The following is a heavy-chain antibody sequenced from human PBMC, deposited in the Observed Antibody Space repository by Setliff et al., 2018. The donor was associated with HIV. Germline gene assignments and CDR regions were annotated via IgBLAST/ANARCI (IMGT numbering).Heavy chain of an antibody. CDR1: GFTFSSYS. J-gene: IGHJ4*02. Sequence: LRLSCVGSGFTFSSYSINWVRQAPGKGLEWIGYVHHSGSTKYNASLRSRVTMSVDTSKNLFSLTLRSVTAADTAVYYCASGRRRSSTPYYFDYWGQGTLVTVSS. CDR3: ASGRRRSSTPYYFDY. V-gene: IGHV4-59*01. CDR2: VHHSGST.